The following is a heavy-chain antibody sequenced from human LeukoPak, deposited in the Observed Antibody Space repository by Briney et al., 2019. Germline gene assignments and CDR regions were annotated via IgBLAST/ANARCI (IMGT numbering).Heavy chain of an antibody. CDR2: INTDNGDT. V-gene: IGHV1-18*01. Sequence: ASVKVSCKASGYIFANQGLTWGRKAPGQGLGGMGWINTDNGDTNYAQKVQDGVTLTTEASTKTAYMELRSLSSDDTAFYYCARASSSYGSGLSYIDYWGQGTLVTVSS. CDR1: GYIFANQG. CDR3: ARASSSYGSGLSYIDY. D-gene: IGHD3-10*01. J-gene: IGHJ4*02.